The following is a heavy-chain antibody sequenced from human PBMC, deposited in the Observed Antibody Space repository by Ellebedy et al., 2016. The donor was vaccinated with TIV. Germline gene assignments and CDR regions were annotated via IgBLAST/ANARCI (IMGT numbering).Heavy chain of an antibody. J-gene: IGHJ4*02. CDR2: IIPVFRTA. D-gene: IGHD2-2*01. V-gene: IGHV1-69*13. Sequence: AASVKVSCKASGGTFSTYPINWARQAPGQGLEWMGGIIPVFRTAQYAQRFQGRVTITADESTSTAYMELSRLGSEDTAIYYCARRNCIATSCYGAFDYWGQGTLVTVSS. CDR1: GGTFSTYP. CDR3: ARRNCIATSCYGAFDY.